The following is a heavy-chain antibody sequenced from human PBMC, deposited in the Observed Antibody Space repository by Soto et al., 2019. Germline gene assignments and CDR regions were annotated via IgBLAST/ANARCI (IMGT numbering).Heavy chain of an antibody. D-gene: IGHD2-15*01. J-gene: IGHJ5*02. CDR2: IYHSGST. CDR1: GGSISSGGYS. Sequence: SETLSLTCAVSGGSISSGGYSWSWIRQPPGKGLEWIGYIYHSGSTYYNPSLKSRVTISVDRSKNQFSLKLSSVTAADTAVYYCARVGRSCSGGSCYPACGFDPWGQGTLVTVSS. V-gene: IGHV4-30-2*01. CDR3: ARVGRSCSGGSCYPACGFDP.